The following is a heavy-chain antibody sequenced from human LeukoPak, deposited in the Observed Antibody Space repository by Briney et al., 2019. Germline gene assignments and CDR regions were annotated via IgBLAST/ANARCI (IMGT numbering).Heavy chain of an antibody. CDR3: ARDRCSGGSCGLDY. Sequence: PGGSLRLSCAASGFTFSSYEMNWVRQAPGKGLEWVSYISSSGSTIYYADSVKGRFTISRDNAKNSLYLQTNSLRAEDTAVYYCARDRCSGGSCGLDYWGQGTLVTVSS. J-gene: IGHJ4*02. CDR2: ISSSGSTI. D-gene: IGHD2-15*01. V-gene: IGHV3-48*03. CDR1: GFTFSSYE.